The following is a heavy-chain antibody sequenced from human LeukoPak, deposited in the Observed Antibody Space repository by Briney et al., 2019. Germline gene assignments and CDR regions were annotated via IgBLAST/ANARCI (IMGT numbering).Heavy chain of an antibody. CDR1: GFTFSSYE. CDR3: ARGNTYYDILTGYPTYYYDSSGFDY. D-gene: IGHD3-9*01. CDR2: ISSSGSTI. J-gene: IGHJ4*02. Sequence: GGSLRLSCAASGFTFSSYEMNWVRQAPGKGLEWVSYISSSGSTIYYADSVKGRFTISRDNAKNSLYLQMNSLRAEDTAVYYCARGNTYYDILTGYPTYYYDSSGFDYWGQGTLVTVSS. V-gene: IGHV3-48*03.